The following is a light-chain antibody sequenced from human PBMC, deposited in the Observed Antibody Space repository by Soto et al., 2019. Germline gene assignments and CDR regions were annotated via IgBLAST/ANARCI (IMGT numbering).Light chain of an antibody. CDR3: QQYGSSPGIT. Sequence: EIVLTQSPGTLSLSQRERATLSCRASQSVSSSYLAWYQQKPGQAPRLLIYGASSRATGIPDRFSGSGSGTDFTLTISRLEPEDFAVYYCQQYGSSPGITFGQGTRLAI. CDR2: GAS. V-gene: IGKV3-20*01. J-gene: IGKJ5*01. CDR1: QSVSSSY.